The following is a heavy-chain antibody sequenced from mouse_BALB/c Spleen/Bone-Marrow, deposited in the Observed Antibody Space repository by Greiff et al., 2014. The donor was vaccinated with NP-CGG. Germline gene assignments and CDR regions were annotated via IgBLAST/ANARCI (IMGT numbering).Heavy chain of an antibody. V-gene: IGHV1S81*02. D-gene: IGHD2-13*01. CDR3: ARTYGDSPYFYAMDY. CDR2: INPSNGRS. J-gene: IGHJ4*01. CDR1: GYTFTSYW. Sequence: QVQLQQSGAELVKPGTSVKLSCKTSGYTFTSYWMHWVKQRPGQGLEWIGEINPSNGRSNFNEKFKNKATLTVDKSSSTAYMQLNSLTSEDSAVYFCARTYGDSPYFYAMDYWGQGTSVTVSS.